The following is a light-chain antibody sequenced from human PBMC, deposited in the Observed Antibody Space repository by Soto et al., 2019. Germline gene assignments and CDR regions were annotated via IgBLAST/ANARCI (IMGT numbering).Light chain of an antibody. CDR1: QGISSY. CDR3: QQYYSYPFLT. V-gene: IGKV1-8*01. CDR2: SAS. J-gene: IGKJ4*01. Sequence: AIRMTQSPSSFSASTGDRVTITCRASQGISSYLAWYQQKPGKAPKLLIYSASTLQSGVPSRFSGSGSRTEFTLTISCLQSEDFATYYCQQYYSYPFLTFGGGTKVEIK.